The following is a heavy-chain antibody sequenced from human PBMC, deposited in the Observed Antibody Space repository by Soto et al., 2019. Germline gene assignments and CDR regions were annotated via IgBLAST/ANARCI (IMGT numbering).Heavy chain of an antibody. Sequence: PSETLSLTCTVSGGSISSGGYYWSWIRQHPGKGLEWIGYIYYGGSTYYNPSLKSRVTISVDTSKNQFSLKLSSVTAADTAVYYCARDSRLDYYDSSGYYRVLDYWGQGTLVTVSS. V-gene: IGHV4-31*03. D-gene: IGHD3-22*01. CDR3: ARDSRLDYYDSSGYYRVLDY. CDR1: GGSISSGGYY. CDR2: IYYGGST. J-gene: IGHJ4*02.